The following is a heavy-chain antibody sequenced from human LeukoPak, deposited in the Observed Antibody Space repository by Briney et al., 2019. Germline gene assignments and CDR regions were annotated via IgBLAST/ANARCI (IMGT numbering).Heavy chain of an antibody. CDR3: ARDLSMKGAFDI. Sequence: GGSLRLSCAASGFTFSSYAMSWVRQAPGKGLEWVSAISGSGGSTYYADSVKGRFTISRDNAKNSLYLQMNSLRAEDTAVYYCARDLSMKGAFDIWGQGTMVTVSS. CDR1: GFTFSSYA. V-gene: IGHV3-23*01. D-gene: IGHD2/OR15-2a*01. CDR2: ISGSGGST. J-gene: IGHJ3*02.